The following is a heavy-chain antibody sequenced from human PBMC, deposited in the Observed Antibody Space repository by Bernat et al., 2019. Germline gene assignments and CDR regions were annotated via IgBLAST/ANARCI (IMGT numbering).Heavy chain of an antibody. J-gene: IGHJ4*02. CDR1: GYTFTSYG. V-gene: IGHV1-18*01. D-gene: IGHD3-9*01. CDR3: ARDAYPPYYDILTGYYSASGVDY. CDR2: ISAYNGNT. Sequence: QVQLVQSGAEVKKPGASVKVSCKASGYTFTSYGISWVRQAPGQGLEWMGWISAYNGNTNYAQKLQGRVTMTTDTSTSTAYMELRSLSSDDTAVYYCARDAYPPYYDILTGYYSASGVDYWGQGTLVTVSS.